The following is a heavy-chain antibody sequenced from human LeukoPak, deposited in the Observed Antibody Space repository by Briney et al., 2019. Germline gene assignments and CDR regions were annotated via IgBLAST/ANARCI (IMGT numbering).Heavy chain of an antibody. V-gene: IGHV3-23*01. Sequence: GGSLRLSCAASGFTFSTYDVSWLRQAPGKGLEWVSAISGTGSSTYFAGSVKGRFTISRDNSKNTLSLQMSSLRVEDTAVYYCARGLAYRTAGFDIWGQGTMVTVSS. CDR3: ARGLAYRTAGFDI. J-gene: IGHJ3*02. D-gene: IGHD1-14*01. CDR2: ISGTGSST. CDR1: GFTFSTYD.